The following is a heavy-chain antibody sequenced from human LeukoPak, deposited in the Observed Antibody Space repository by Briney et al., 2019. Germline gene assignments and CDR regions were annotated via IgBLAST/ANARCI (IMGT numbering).Heavy chain of an antibody. V-gene: IGHV1-2*02. Sequence: ASVKVSCKASGYSFTDYHMHWVRQAPGQGLGWMGWINPISGATGYAQKFQGRVTMTRDTSISTAYMELSRLRSDDTAVYYCARVLVAGNNAFDIWGQGTMVTVPS. J-gene: IGHJ3*02. D-gene: IGHD6-19*01. CDR2: INPISGAT. CDR1: GYSFTDYH. CDR3: ARVLVAGNNAFDI.